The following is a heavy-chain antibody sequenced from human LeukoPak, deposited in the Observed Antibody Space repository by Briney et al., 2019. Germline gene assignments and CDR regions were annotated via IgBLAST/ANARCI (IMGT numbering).Heavy chain of an antibody. D-gene: IGHD3-22*01. Sequence: SETLSLTCTVSGGSISSAGYYWSWIRQPPGKGLEWIGYIYYSGSTYYNPSLKSRVTISVDTSKNQFSLKLSSVTAADTAVYYCARAPFYDSSGYTSPLDYWGQGTLVTVSS. CDR3: ARAPFYDSSGYTSPLDY. V-gene: IGHV4-30-4*08. J-gene: IGHJ4*02. CDR1: GGSISSAGYY. CDR2: IYYSGST.